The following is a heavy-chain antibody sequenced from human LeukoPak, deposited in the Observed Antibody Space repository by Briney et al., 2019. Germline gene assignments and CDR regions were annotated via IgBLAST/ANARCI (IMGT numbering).Heavy chain of an antibody. CDR3: ARVNSGSYYLSAFDI. J-gene: IGHJ3*02. Sequence: PGGSLRLSCAASGFTFSSYSMNWVRQAPGKGLEWVSSISSSSSYIYYADSVKGRFTISRDNAKNSLYLQMNSLRAEDTAVYYCARVNSGSYYLSAFDIWGQGTMVTVSS. V-gene: IGHV3-21*01. D-gene: IGHD1-26*01. CDR1: GFTFSSYS. CDR2: ISSSSSYI.